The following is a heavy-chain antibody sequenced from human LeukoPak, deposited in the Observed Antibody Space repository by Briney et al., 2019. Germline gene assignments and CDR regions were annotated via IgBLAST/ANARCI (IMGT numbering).Heavy chain of an antibody. D-gene: IGHD1-26*01. CDR2: ISYDGSNK. CDR1: GFTFSSYA. V-gene: IGHV3-30-3*01. J-gene: IGHJ3*02. Sequence: PGGSLRLSCAASGFTFSSYAMHWVRQAPGKGLEWVAVISYDGSNKYYADSVKGRFTISRDNSKNTLYLQMNSLRAEDTAVYYCAKGGYSGSYNAFDIWGQGTMVTVSS. CDR3: AKGGYSGSYNAFDI.